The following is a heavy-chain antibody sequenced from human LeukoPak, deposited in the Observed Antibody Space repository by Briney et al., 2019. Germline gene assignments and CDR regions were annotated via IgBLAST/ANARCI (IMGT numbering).Heavy chain of an antibody. D-gene: IGHD2-21*01. CDR1: GGSISSYY. Sequence: SETLSLTRTVSGGSISSYYWSWIRQPPGKGLEWIGYIYYSGSTNYNPSLKSRVTISVDTSKNQFSLKLSSVTAADTAVYYCARVRSIADIVGPTGYYFDYWGQGTLVTVSS. J-gene: IGHJ4*02. CDR3: ARVRSIADIVGPTGYYFDY. V-gene: IGHV4-59*08. CDR2: IYYSGST.